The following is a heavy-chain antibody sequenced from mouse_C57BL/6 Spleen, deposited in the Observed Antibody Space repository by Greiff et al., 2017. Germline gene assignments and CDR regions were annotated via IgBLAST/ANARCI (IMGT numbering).Heavy chain of an antibody. CDR2: ISNLAYSI. CDR3: ARHGLDYYAMDY. D-gene: IGHD3-1*01. CDR1: GFTFSDYG. J-gene: IGHJ4*01. Sequence: EVQVVESGGGLVQPGGSLKLSCAASGFTFSDYGMAWVRQAPRKGPEWVAFISNLAYSIYYADTVTGRFTISRENAKNTLYLEMSSLRSEDTAMYYCARHGLDYYAMDYWGQGTSVTVSS. V-gene: IGHV5-15*01.